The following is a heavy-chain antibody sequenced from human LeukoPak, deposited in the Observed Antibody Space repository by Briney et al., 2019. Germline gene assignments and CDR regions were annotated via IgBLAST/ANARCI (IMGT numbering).Heavy chain of an antibody. Sequence: GGSLRLSCAASGFTFSSYSMNWVRQAPGKGLEWVSSISSSSSYIYYADSVKGRFTISRDNAKNSLYLEMNSLRAEDTAVYHCVRGAGTSYFDYWGQGTLVTVSS. V-gene: IGHV3-21*01. CDR3: VRGAGTSYFDY. CDR1: GFTFSSYS. D-gene: IGHD1-1*01. J-gene: IGHJ4*02. CDR2: ISSSSSYI.